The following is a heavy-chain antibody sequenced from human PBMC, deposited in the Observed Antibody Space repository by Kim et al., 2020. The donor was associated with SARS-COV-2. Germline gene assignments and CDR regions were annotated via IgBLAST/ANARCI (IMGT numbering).Heavy chain of an antibody. D-gene: IGHD6-13*01. J-gene: IGHJ4*02. CDR2: ISSSSSYI. CDR3: ARDPRGSSSWYVSPPDY. V-gene: IGHV3-21*01. Sequence: GGSLRLSCAASGFTFSSYSMNWVRQAPGKGLEWVSSISSSSSYIYYADSVKGRFTISRDNAKNSLYLQMNSLRAEDTAVYYCARDPRGSSSWYVSPPDYWGQGTLVTVSS. CDR1: GFTFSSYS.